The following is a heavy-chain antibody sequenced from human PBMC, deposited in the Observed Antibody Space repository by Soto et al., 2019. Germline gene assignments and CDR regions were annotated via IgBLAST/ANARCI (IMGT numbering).Heavy chain of an antibody. CDR3: AKSREYSSSSGGGIDY. CDR1: GFTFSSYA. CDR2: ISGSGGST. Sequence: PGGSLRLSCAASGFTFSSYAMSWVRQGPGKGLEWVSAISGSGGSTYYADSVKGRFTISRDNSKNTLYLQMNSLRAEDTAVYYCAKSREYSSSSGGGIDYWGQGTLVTVSS. J-gene: IGHJ4*02. D-gene: IGHD6-6*01. V-gene: IGHV3-23*01.